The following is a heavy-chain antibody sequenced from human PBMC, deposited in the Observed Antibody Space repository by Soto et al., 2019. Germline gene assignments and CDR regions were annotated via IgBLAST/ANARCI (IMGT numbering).Heavy chain of an antibody. V-gene: IGHV3-33*01. CDR1: GFTFRSYG. D-gene: IGHD4-17*01. CDR2: IWHEGKKK. J-gene: IGHJ4*02. Sequence: GGSLRLSCAVSGFTFRSYGMRWVRQAPGKGLEWVAVIWHEGKKKYFADSVKGCFTISRDISKNTFFLQMDSLRAEDTAVYYCARDPGTDYPIDYWGQGTLVTVPQ. CDR3: ARDPGTDYPIDY.